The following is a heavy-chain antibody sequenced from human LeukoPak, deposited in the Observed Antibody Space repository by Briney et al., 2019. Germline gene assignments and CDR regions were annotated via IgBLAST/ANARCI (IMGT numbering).Heavy chain of an antibody. CDR2: IDPRDSYI. Sequence: GESLKISCKGFGYSITSYWITWVRQMPGKGLEWMGRIDPRDSYINYSPSFQGHVTISADKSINTAYLQWGSLKASDTAMYYCALLLTESSTWCFYICGQGTLVTVSS. D-gene: IGHD7-27*01. V-gene: IGHV5-10-1*01. CDR3: ALLLTESSTWCFYI. CDR1: GYSITSYW. J-gene: IGHJ3*02.